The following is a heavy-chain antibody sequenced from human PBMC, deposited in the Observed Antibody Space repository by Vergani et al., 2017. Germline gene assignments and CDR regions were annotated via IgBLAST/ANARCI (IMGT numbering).Heavy chain of an antibody. CDR1: GGSFSGYY. V-gene: IGHV4-34*01. CDR2: INHSGST. Sequence: QVQLQQWRAGLLKPSEPLSLTCAVYGGSFSGYYWSWIRQPPGKGLEWIGEINHSGSTNYNPSLKRRVTISVDTSKNQFSLKLSSVTAARTAVYYCARRRLRVVRGVIITGFKDYWGQGTLVTVSS. J-gene: IGHJ4*02. D-gene: IGHD3-10*01. CDR3: ARRRLRVVRGVIITGFKDY.